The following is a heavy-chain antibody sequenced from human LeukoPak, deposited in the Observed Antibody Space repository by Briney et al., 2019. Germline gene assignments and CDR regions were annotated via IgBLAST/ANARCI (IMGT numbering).Heavy chain of an antibody. V-gene: IGHV1-46*01. D-gene: IGHD3-22*01. CDR1: GYTFTSYY. J-gene: IGHJ4*02. Sequence: ASVKVSCKASGYTFTSYYMHWVRQAPGQGLEWMGIINPSGGSTSYAQKFQGRVTMTRDTSTSTVYMELSSLRSEDTAVYYCARGTYPTSYYYDSSGYYYFDYWGQGTLVIVSS. CDR2: INPSGGST. CDR3: ARGTYPTSYYYDSSGYYYFDY.